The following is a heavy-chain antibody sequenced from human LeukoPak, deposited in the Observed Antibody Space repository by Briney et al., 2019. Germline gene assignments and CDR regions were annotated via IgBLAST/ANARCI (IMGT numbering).Heavy chain of an antibody. Sequence: SETLSLTCAVYGGSFSGYYWSWIRQPPGKGLEWIGEINHSGSTNYNPSLKSRVTISVDTSKNQFSLKLSSVTAADTAVYYCARQGSGSYSLNYFDYWGQGTLVTVSS. V-gene: IGHV4-34*01. D-gene: IGHD3-10*01. CDR2: INHSGST. CDR1: GGSFSGYY. J-gene: IGHJ4*02. CDR3: ARQGSGSYSLNYFDY.